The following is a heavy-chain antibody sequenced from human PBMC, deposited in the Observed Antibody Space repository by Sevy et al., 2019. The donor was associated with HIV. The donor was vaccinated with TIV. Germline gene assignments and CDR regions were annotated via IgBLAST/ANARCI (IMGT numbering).Heavy chain of an antibody. CDR2: ISSSSNYI. V-gene: IGHV3-21*01. D-gene: IGHD3-22*01. CDR1: GFTFSRSS. CDR3: ARDKREAYFDGSTSSDAFDI. J-gene: IGHJ3*02. Sequence: GRSLRLSCAGSGFTFSRSSMNWVRQAPGKGLEWVSSISSSSNYIYYADSVKGRFTISRDNAKNSLLLLMNSLRAEDTAVYYCARDKREAYFDGSTSSDAFDIWGQGTLVTVSS.